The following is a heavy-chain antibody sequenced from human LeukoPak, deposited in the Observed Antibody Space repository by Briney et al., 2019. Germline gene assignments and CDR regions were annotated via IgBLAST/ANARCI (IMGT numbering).Heavy chain of an antibody. V-gene: IGHV4-30-4*01. J-gene: IGHJ4*02. D-gene: IGHD5-18*01. Sequence: PSQTLSLTCTVPGGSISSGDYYWSWIRQPSGKGLEWIGYIYYSGSTYYNPSLKSRVTISVDTSKNQFSLKLSSVTAADTAVYYCARARQPIYTAMADFDYWGQGTLVTVSS. CDR1: GGSISSGDYY. CDR3: ARARQPIYTAMADFDY. CDR2: IYYSGST.